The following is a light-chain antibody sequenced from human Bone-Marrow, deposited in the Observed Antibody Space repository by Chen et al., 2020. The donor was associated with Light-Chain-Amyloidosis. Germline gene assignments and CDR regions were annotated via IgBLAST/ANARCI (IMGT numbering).Light chain of an antibody. CDR1: QSLRHSNGINY. V-gene: IGKV2-28*01. CDR3: MQTLESPT. J-gene: IGKJ1*01. CDR2: VAS. Sequence: DIVLTQSPLTLPVTPGEPASISCRSSQSLRHSNGINYLDCFLQRPGQSPQLLIYVASDRASGVPDRFSGSGSGTEFTLEISRVEAEDVGIYFCMQTLESPTFGQGTKVEI.